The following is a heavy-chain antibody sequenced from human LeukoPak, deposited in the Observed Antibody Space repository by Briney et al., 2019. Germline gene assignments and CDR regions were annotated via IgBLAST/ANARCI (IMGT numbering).Heavy chain of an antibody. Sequence: GGSLRLSCAASGFTFSSYWMSWVRQAPGKGLEWVANIKQDGSEKYYVDSVKGRFTISRDNAKNSLYLQMNSLRAEDTAVYYCARASYSYGDHNWFDLWGQGTLVTVSS. CDR2: IKQDGSEK. D-gene: IGHD5-18*01. J-gene: IGHJ5*02. V-gene: IGHV3-7*01. CDR1: GFTFSSYW. CDR3: ARASYSYGDHNWFDL.